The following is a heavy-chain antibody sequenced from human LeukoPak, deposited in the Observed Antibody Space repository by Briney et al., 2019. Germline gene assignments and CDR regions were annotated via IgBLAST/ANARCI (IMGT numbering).Heavy chain of an antibody. V-gene: IGHV1-18*01. Sequence: GASVTVSCKASGYTFTSYGISWVRQAPGEGLEWMGWSSAYNGNTNYAQQLQGRVTMTTDTSTSTAYMAMRTFRSDQTAPHKRARASEGYDYETNYWGQGNPVTVSS. D-gene: IGHD5-12*01. J-gene: IGHJ4*02. CDR1: GYTFTSYG. CDR3: ARASEGYDYETNY. CDR2: SSAYNGNT.